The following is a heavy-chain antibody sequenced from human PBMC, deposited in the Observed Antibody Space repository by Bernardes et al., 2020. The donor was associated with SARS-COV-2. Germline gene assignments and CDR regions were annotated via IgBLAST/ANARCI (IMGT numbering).Heavy chain of an antibody. D-gene: IGHD5-18*01. CDR2: INHSGST. CDR1: GGSFSGYY. V-gene: IGHV4-34*01. CDR3: ARGLGDTAMARGEIFDY. Sequence: SETLSLTYAVYGGSFSGYYWSWIRQPPGKGLECIGEINHSGSTNYNPSLKSRVTISVDTSKNQFSLKLSSVTAADTAVYYCARGLGDTAMARGEIFDYWGQGTLVTVSS. J-gene: IGHJ4*02.